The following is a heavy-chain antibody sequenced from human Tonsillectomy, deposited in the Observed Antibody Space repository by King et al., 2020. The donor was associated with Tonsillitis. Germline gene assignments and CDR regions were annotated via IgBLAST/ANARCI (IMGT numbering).Heavy chain of an antibody. CDR2: IHYSGST. J-gene: IGHJ4*02. V-gene: IGHV4-59*07. CDR1: GGSISSFY. D-gene: IGHD5-24*01. CDR3: ARVHGDGYTDY. Sequence: VQLQESGPGLVKPSDTLSLTCTVSGGSISSFYWSWIRQPPGRGLEWIGYIHYSGSTTYNPSLKSRVTISVDTSKNQLPLKLSSVTAADTAVYYCARVHGDGYTDYWGQGTLVTVSS.